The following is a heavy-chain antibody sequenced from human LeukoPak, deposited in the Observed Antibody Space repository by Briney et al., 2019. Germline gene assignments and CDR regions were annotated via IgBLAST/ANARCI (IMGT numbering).Heavy chain of an antibody. V-gene: IGHV5-51*01. D-gene: IGHD3-22*01. Sequence: GESLKISCKGSGYSFSSYWIGWVRQMPGKGLEWMGIIYPRDSDTRYSPSFQGQVTISADKSINTAYLEFSSLWASDTAMYYCAVEDYFDSRGQGRRFDYWGQGTLVTVSS. CDR2: IYPRDSDT. J-gene: IGHJ4*02. CDR1: GYSFSSYW. CDR3: AVEDYFDSRGQGRRFDY.